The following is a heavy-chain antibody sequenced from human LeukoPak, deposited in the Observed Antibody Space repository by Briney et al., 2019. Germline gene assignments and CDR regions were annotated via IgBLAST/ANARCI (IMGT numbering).Heavy chain of an antibody. Sequence: GGSLRLSCAASGFTFSSYAMHWVRQAPGKGLEWVAVISYDGSNKYYADSVKGRFTISRDNSKNTLYLQMNSLRAEDTAVYYCARGPDGDYWGQGTLVTVPS. CDR2: ISYDGSNK. CDR1: GFTFSSYA. CDR3: ARGPDGDY. D-gene: IGHD1-14*01. J-gene: IGHJ4*02. V-gene: IGHV3-30-3*01.